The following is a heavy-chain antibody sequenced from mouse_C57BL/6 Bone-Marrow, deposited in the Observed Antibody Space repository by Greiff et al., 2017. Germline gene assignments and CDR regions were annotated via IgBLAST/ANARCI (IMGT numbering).Heavy chain of an antibody. CDR1: GYSITSGYY. J-gene: IGHJ4*01. Sequence: VQLQQSGPGLVKPSQSLSLTCSVTGYSITSGYYWNWIRQFPGNKLEWMGYISYDGSNNYNPSLKNRISITRDTSKNQFFLKLNSVTTEDTATYYCARDRDSNYLYAMDYWGQGTSVTVSS. D-gene: IGHD2-5*01. CDR2: ISYDGSN. V-gene: IGHV3-6*01. CDR3: ARDRDSNYLYAMDY.